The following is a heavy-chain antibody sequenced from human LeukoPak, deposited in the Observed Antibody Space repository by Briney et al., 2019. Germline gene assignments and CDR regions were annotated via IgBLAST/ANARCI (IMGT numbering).Heavy chain of an antibody. J-gene: IGHJ4*02. CDR3: ARGDLLAGYYDSSGSDY. CDR1: GYSISSGYY. D-gene: IGHD3-22*01. CDR2: IYHSGST. Sequence: SETLSLTCAVSGYSISSGYYWGWIRQPPGKGLEWIGSIYHSGSTYYNPSLKSRVTISVDTCKNQFSLKLSSVTAADTAVYYCARGDLLAGYYDSSGSDYWGEGTLVTVSS. V-gene: IGHV4-38-2*01.